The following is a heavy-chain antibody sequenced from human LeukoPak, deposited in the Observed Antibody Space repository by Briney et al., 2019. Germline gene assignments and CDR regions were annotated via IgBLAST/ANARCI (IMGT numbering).Heavy chain of an antibody. CDR2: IKQDGSKK. J-gene: IGHJ4*02. CDR3: ARGRPHGNDY. Sequence: GGSLRLSCVASGFPFSSYWMTWVRQAPGKGLEWVANIKQDGSKKSYVDSVKGRFSISRDNAKNTLYLQMNSLRVEDTAVYYCARGRPHGNDYWGQGTLVTVSS. CDR1: GFPFSSYW. D-gene: IGHD4-23*01. V-gene: IGHV3-7*01.